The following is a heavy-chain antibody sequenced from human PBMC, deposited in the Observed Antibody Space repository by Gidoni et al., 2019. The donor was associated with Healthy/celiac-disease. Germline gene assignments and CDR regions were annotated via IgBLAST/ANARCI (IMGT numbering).Heavy chain of an antibody. Sequence: QVQLVQSGAEVKKPGASVKVSCKASGYTFTGYYMHWVRQAPGQGLEWMGWINPNSGGTNYAQKCQGRVTMTRDTSISTAYMELSRLRSDDTAVYYCARDHDIGYYDSSGYYYEPYYYCGMDVWGQGTTVTVSS. V-gene: IGHV1-2*02. CDR2: INPNSGGT. CDR3: ARDHDIGYYDSSGYYYEPYYYCGMDV. D-gene: IGHD3-22*01. CDR1: GYTFTGYY. J-gene: IGHJ6*02.